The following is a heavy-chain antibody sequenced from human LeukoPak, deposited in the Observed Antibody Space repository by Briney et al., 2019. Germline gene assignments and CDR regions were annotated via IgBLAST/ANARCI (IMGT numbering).Heavy chain of an antibody. V-gene: IGHV4-34*01. CDR1: GGSFSGYY. J-gene: IGHJ4*02. CDR3: AGGLSYDSSGSLDY. Sequence: SETLSLTCAVYGGSFSGYYWSWIRQPPGXXLEWIGEINHSGSTNYNPSLKSRVTISVDTSKNQFSLKLSSVTAADTAVYYCAGGLSYDSSGSLDYWGQGTLVTVSS. CDR2: INHSGST. D-gene: IGHD3-22*01.